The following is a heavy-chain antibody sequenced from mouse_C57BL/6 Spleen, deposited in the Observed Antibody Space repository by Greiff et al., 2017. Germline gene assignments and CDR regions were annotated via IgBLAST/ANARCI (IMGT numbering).Heavy chain of an antibody. CDR1: GYTFTDYN. CDR3: AMDYDWYFDV. J-gene: IGHJ1*03. D-gene: IGHD2-4*01. V-gene: IGHV1-22*01. CDR2: INPNNVGT. Sequence: EVQLQQSGPELVKPGASVKMSCKASGYTFTDYNMHWVNQSHGKSLEWIGYINPNNVGTSYNQKFKGKATLTVNKSSSTAYMELRSLTSEDAAVYYCAMDYDWYFDVWGTGTTVTVSS.